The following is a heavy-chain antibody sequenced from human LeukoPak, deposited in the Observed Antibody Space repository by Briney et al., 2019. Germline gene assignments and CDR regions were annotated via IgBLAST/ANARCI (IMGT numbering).Heavy chain of an antibody. V-gene: IGHV3-66*01. CDR2: IYSGGST. J-gene: IGHJ4*02. D-gene: IGHD4-17*01. CDR1: GFTVSSNY. CDR3: AKDRATVVTLDY. Sequence: GGSLRLSCAASGFTVSSNYMSWVRQAPGKGLEWVSVIYSGGSTYYADSVKGRFTISRDNSKNTLYLQMNSLRAEDTAVYYCAKDRATVVTLDYWGQGTLVTVSS.